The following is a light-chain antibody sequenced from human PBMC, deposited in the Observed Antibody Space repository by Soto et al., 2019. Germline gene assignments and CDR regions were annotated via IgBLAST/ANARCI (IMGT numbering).Light chain of an antibody. V-gene: IGKV3-20*01. CDR3: QQYDNSPMT. CDR2: GVS. Sequence: IGLTQSPGTLSLYPGERATLSCRASQSVSRSYLAWYQQKPGQAPRLLIYGVSRRATGTPDRFSGSGSGTDFTLTISGLDPEDFAVYYCQQYDNSPMTFGQGTRLEI. CDR1: QSVSRSY. J-gene: IGKJ5*01.